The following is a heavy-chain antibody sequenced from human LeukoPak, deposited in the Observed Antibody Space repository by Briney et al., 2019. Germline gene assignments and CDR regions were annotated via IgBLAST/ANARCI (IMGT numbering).Heavy chain of an antibody. V-gene: IGHV4-34*01. CDR3: ARVNYYYYYYMDV. Sequence: SETLSLTRAVYGGSFSGYYWSWVRQPPGKGLEWIGEINHSGSTNYNPSLKSRVTISVDTSKNQFSLKLSSVTAADTAVYYCARVNYYYYYYMDVWGKGTTVTVSS. J-gene: IGHJ6*03. CDR1: GGSFSGYY. CDR2: INHSGST.